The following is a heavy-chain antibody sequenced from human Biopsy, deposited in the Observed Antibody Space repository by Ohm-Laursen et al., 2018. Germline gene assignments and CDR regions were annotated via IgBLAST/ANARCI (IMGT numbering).Heavy chain of an antibody. CDR3: AKHGSGWTGDDALHI. J-gene: IGHJ3*02. D-gene: IGHD6-19*01. CDR2: ISYSGST. V-gene: IGHV4-59*08. Sequence: SETLSLTCTVSGGSISGSSWSWIRPAPGRGLEWVGYISYSGSTSNNPSLKSRITISVDTSTNQLSLKVTSVNAADTAVYYCAKHGSGWTGDDALHIWGQGTMVTVSS. CDR1: GGSISGSS.